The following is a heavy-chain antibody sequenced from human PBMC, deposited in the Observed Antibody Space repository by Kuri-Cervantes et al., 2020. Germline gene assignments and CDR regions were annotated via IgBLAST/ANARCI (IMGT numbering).Heavy chain of an antibody. CDR2: IYYSGST. CDR3: ARDKGLMGRGVIGFDY. Sequence: GSLRLSCTVSGGSISSYYWSWIRQPPGKGLEWIGYIYYSGSTNYNPSLKSRVTISVDTSKNQFSLKLSSVTPEDTAVYYCARDKGLMGRGVIGFDYWGQGTLVTVSS. J-gene: IGHJ4*02. CDR1: GGSISSYY. V-gene: IGHV4-59*12. D-gene: IGHD3-10*01.